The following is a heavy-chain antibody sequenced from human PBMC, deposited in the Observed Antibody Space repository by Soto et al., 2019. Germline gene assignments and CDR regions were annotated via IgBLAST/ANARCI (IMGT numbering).Heavy chain of an antibody. Sequence: SETLSLTCAVSGGSISSSNWWSWVRQPPGKGLEWIGEIYHSGSTNYNPSLKSRVTIPVDKSKNQFSLKLSSVTAADTAVYYCARIAAAGDAFDIWGQGTMVTVSS. CDR1: GGSISSSNW. V-gene: IGHV4-4*02. D-gene: IGHD6-13*01. J-gene: IGHJ3*02. CDR3: ARIAAAGDAFDI. CDR2: IYHSGST.